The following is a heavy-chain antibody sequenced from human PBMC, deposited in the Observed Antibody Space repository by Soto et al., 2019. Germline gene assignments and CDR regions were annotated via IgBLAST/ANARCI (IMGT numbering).Heavy chain of an antibody. CDR1: GYTFTTYG. V-gene: IGHV1-18*01. Sequence: AASVKVSFKASGYTFTTYGINWLRQAPGQGLEWMGWISDYNGNTNYAQKFQGRVTMTTDTSTSTAYLELRSLRSDDTAVYYCVRQPYGSGTYYNVYGMDVWGQGTTVTVSS. J-gene: IGHJ6*02. CDR3: VRQPYGSGTYYNVYGMDV. CDR2: ISDYNGNT. D-gene: IGHD3-10*01.